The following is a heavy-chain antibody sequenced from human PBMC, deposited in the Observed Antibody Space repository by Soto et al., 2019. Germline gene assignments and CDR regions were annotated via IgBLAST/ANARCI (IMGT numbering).Heavy chain of an antibody. CDR2: IILILGIA. V-gene: IGHV1-69*04. CDR1: GGTFSSYT. Sequence: GASVKVSCKASGGTFSSYTISWVRQAPGQGLEWMGRIILILGIANYAQKFQGRVTITADKSTSTAYMELSSLRSEDTAVYYCARDLWSGYELYYYYMDVWGKGTTVTVSS. CDR3: ARDLWSGYELYYYYMDV. D-gene: IGHD5-12*01. J-gene: IGHJ6*03.